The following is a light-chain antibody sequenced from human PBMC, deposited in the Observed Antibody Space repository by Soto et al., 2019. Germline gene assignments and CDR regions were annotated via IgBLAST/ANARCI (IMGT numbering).Light chain of an antibody. CDR2: KAS. V-gene: IGKV1-5*03. CDR1: QSISSW. Sequence: DIQMTQSPSTLSASVGDRVTITCRASQSISSWLAWYQQKPGKAPKLLIYKASSLESGVPSRFSGSRSGTEFTLTISSLQPDDFATYYCQQYETFGQGTKVEIK. J-gene: IGKJ1*01. CDR3: QQYET.